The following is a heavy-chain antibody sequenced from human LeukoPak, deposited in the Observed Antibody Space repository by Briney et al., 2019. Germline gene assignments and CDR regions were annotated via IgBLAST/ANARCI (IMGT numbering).Heavy chain of an antibody. J-gene: IGHJ4*02. V-gene: IGHV4-4*07. D-gene: IGHD6-6*01. CDR1: GGSISSYY. CDR2: IYTSGST. CDR3: ARAVWAARPERHFDY. Sequence: PSETLSLTCTVSGGSISSYYWNWIRQPAGKGLEWIGRIYTSGSTNYNPSLKSRVTMSVDTSKNQFSLKLSSVTAADTAVYYCARAVWAARPERHFDYWGQGTLVTVSS.